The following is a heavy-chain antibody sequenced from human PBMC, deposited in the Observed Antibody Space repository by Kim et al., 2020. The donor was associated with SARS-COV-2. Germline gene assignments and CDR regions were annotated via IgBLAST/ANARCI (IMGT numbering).Heavy chain of an antibody. CDR2: VSGDGTET. V-gene: IGHV3-23*01. D-gene: IGHD2-2*01. CDR3: SKGGHAGFFDY. Sequence: GGSLRLSCAASGLTFSHYAMTWVRQAPGKGLEWVSTVSGDGTETFYADSVKGRFTISRDNSKSTAFLQMNSLRAEDTAVYFCSKGGHAGFFDYLGQGAL. J-gene: IGHJ4*02. CDR1: GLTFSHYA.